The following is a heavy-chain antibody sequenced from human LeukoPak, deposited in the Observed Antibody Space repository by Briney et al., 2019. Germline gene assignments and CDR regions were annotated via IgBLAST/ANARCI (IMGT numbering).Heavy chain of an antibody. CDR3: ARGRVFSSSWHAVWFDP. J-gene: IGHJ5*02. D-gene: IGHD6-13*01. CDR2: INNGGSS. Sequence: PSETLSLTCADYRGSFIGYYWSWIRQPPGKGLEWIGEINNGGSSNDNPFIKSRVTIRVDTSKNQFSLMLSSMTDAETSVYYCARGRVFSSSWHAVWFDPWGQGTLVTVSS. CDR1: RGSFIGYY. V-gene: IGHV4-34*01.